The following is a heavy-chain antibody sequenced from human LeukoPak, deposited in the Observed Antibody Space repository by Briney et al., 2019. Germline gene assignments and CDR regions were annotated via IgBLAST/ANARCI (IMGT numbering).Heavy chain of an antibody. V-gene: IGHV4-59*08. Sequence: SSETLSLTCTVSGGSISGYYYSWIRQPPGKGLEWIGYIYYSGSTNYNPSLKSRVTISLDTSKNQFSLKLSSVTAADTAVYYCARLGVGSDYPLYYFNYWGQETLVTVSS. D-gene: IGHD4-17*01. J-gene: IGHJ4*02. CDR2: IYYSGST. CDR3: ARLGVGSDYPLYYFNY. CDR1: GGSISGYY.